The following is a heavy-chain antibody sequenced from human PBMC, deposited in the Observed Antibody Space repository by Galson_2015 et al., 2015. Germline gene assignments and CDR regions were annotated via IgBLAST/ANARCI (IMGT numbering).Heavy chain of an antibody. V-gene: IGHV3-30*18. CDR1: GFTFDSFG. CDR3: AKAQGPGSYIIDY. CDR2: VSSGGSGE. D-gene: IGHD3-10*01. Sequence: SLRLSCAASGFTFDSFGMHWVRQGPDKGLEWVAIVSSGGSGETYADSVKGRFTISRDNSKNTVYLQMNSLRPEDTAVYHCAKAQGPGSYIIDYWGLGTLVTVSS. J-gene: IGHJ4*02.